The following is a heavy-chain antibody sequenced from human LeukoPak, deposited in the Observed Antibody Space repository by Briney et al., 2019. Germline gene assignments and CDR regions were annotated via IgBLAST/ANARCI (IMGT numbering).Heavy chain of an antibody. Sequence: SETLSLTCTVSGGSISSGDYYWRWIRQPPGKGLEWIGYIYYSGSTYYNPSLKSRVTISVDTSKNQFSLKLSSVTAADTAVYYCARERSTSCYDIWGQGTMVTVSS. CDR1: GGSISSGDYY. D-gene: IGHD2-2*01. CDR2: IYYSGST. CDR3: ARERSTSCYDI. J-gene: IGHJ3*02. V-gene: IGHV4-30-4*08.